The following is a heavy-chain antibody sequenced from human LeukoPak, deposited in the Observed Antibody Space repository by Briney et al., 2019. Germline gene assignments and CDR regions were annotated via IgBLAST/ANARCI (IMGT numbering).Heavy chain of an antibody. J-gene: IGHJ4*02. D-gene: IGHD3-22*01. Sequence: PSETLSLTCAVYGGSFSGYYWSWTRQPPGKGLEWIGEINHNGSTNYNPSLKSRVTISVDTSKSQFSLKLSSVTAADTAVYYCARGKFSGYYRPFDYWGQGTLVTVSS. CDR3: ARGKFSGYYRPFDY. V-gene: IGHV4-34*01. CDR1: GGSFSGYY. CDR2: INHNGST.